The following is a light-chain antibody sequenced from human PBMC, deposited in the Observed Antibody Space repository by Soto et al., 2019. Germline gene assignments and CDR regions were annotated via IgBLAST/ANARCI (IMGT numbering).Light chain of an antibody. CDR1: QDISNS. V-gene: IGKV1-33*01. CDR3: QQYDNLPLT. Sequence: DIQMTQSPSSLSASVGDRVTITCQASQDISNSLNWYQQKPGKAPNLLIYHASNLKAGVPSRFSGSGSGTYFTFTISSLQPEDVATYYCQQYDNLPLTFGGGTKVEIK. CDR2: HAS. J-gene: IGKJ4*01.